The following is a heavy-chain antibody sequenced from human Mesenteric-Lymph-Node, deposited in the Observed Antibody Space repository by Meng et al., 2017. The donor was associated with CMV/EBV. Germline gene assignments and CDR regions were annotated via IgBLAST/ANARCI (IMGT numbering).Heavy chain of an antibody. CDR2: ISSSGGST. CDR1: GFTFDDYG. Sequence: GGSLRLSCAASGFTFDDYGMSWVRQAPGKGLEWVSGISSSGGSTYYADSVKGRFTISRDNSENTLYLQMNSLRVEDTAVYYCAKNYYDSSGYYPDAFDIWGQGTMVTVSS. CDR3: AKNYYDSSGYYPDAFDI. J-gene: IGHJ3*02. V-gene: IGHV3-23*01. D-gene: IGHD3-22*01.